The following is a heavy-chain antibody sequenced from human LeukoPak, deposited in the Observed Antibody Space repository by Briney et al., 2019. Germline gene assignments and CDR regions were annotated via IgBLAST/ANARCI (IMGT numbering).Heavy chain of an antibody. D-gene: IGHD3-10*01. V-gene: IGHV4-4*07. J-gene: IGHJ3*02. CDR1: GGSISSYY. Sequence: PSETLSLTCTVSGGSISSYYWSWIRQPAGKGLEWIGRIYTSGSTNYNPSLKSRVTMSVDTSKNQFSLKLSSVTAADTAVYYCARDIKTWFGELDAFDIWGQGTKVTVSS. CDR3: ARDIKTWFGELDAFDI. CDR2: IYTSGST.